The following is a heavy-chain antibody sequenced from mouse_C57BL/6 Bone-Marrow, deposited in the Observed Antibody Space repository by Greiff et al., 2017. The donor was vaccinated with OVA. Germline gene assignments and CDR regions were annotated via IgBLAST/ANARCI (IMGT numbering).Heavy chain of an antibody. CDR2: IHPSDSDT. V-gene: IGHV1-74*01. D-gene: IGHD2-5*01. J-gene: IGHJ2*01. CDR1: GYTFTSYW. Sequence: VQLQQPGAELVKPGASVKVSCKASGYTFTSYWMHWVEQRPGQGLEWIGRIHPSDSDTNYNQKFKGKATLTVDKSSSTAYMELRSLTSEDSAVYYCTRTHYSNYFDYWGQGTTLTVSS. CDR3: TRTHYSNYFDY.